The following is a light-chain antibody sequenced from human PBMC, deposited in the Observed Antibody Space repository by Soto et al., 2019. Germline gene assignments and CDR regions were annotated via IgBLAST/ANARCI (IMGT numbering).Light chain of an antibody. J-gene: IGLJ3*02. Sequence: QSTLTQPACVSGSPGQSITISCTGTSSDVGSYNLVSWYQQYPGKAPKLMIYEVSKRPSGVSDRFSGSKSGNTASLTISGLQAEDEAEYYCCSYAGGRTWVFGGGTKLTVL. V-gene: IGLV2-23*02. CDR1: SSDVGSYNL. CDR3: CSYAGGRTWV. CDR2: EVS.